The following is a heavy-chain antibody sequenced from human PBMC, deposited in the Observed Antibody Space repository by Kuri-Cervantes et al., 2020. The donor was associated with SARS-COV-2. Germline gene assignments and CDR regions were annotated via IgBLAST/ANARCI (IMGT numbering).Heavy chain of an antibody. J-gene: IGHJ4*02. CDR1: GFTFSSYA. V-gene: IGHV3-23*01. CDR2: ISGSGGST. CDR3: ARDLSLIRFDY. Sequence: GESLKISCAASGFTFSSYAMSWVRQAPGKGLEWVSAISGSGGSTYYADSVKGRFTISRDNSKNTLYLQMNSLRAEDTAVYYCARDLSLIRFDYWGQGTLVTVSS. D-gene: IGHD1-26*01.